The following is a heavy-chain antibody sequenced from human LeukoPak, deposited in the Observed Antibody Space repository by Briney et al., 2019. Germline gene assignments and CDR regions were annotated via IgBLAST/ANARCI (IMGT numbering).Heavy chain of an antibody. CDR1: GFTFSSYS. J-gene: IGHJ4*02. CDR3: AILFTYYYDSSGYYCDY. D-gene: IGHD3-22*01. Sequence: GGSLRLSCAASGFTFSSYSMNWVRQAPGKGLEWVSSISSSSSYIYYADSVKGRFTISRDNAKNSLYLQMNSLRAEDTAVYYCAILFTYYYDSSGYYCDYWGQGTLVTVSS. V-gene: IGHV3-21*01. CDR2: ISSSSSYI.